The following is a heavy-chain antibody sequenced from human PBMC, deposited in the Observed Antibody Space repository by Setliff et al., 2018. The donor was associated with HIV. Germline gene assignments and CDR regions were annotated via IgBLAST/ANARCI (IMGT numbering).Heavy chain of an antibody. Sequence: PSETLSLTCTVSGASINSEYWSWIRQPAGKGLEWIGHIYTSGSTNYNPSLKSRVTISVDTSKNQFSLKLSSVTAADTAVYYCARGNNGYYYDSSGYYHWGQGTLVTVSS. CDR2: IYTSGST. CDR3: ARGNNGYYYDSSGYYH. V-gene: IGHV4-4*07. J-gene: IGHJ5*02. D-gene: IGHD3-22*01. CDR1: GASINSEY.